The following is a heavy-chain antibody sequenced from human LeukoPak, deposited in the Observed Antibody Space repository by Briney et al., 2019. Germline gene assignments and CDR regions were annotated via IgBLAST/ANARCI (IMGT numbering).Heavy chain of an antibody. J-gene: IGHJ6*02. CDR1: GFTFSSYS. D-gene: IGHD6-13*01. V-gene: IGHV3-21*01. CDR3: ARDPQQLDPDYYYYGMDV. CDR2: ISSSSSYI. Sequence: KAGGSLRLSCAASGFTFSSYSMNWVRQAPGKGLEWVSSISSSSSYIYYADSVKGRFTISRDNSKNTLYLQMNSLRAEDTAVYYCARDPQQLDPDYYYYGMDVWGQGTTVTVSS.